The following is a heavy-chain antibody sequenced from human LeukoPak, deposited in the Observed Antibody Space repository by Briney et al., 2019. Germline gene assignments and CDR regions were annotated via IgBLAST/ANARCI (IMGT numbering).Heavy chain of an antibody. D-gene: IGHD2-15*01. V-gene: IGHV1-69*05. Sequence: GASVKVSCKASGGTFSSYAISWVRQAPGQGLEWMGRSIPIFGTANYAQKFQGRVTITTDESTSTAYMELSSLRSEDTAVYFCAGTSRRKAAPHKNDYWGQGTLVTVSS. CDR3: AGTSRRKAAPHKNDY. CDR2: SIPIFGTA. J-gene: IGHJ4*02. CDR1: GGTFSSYA.